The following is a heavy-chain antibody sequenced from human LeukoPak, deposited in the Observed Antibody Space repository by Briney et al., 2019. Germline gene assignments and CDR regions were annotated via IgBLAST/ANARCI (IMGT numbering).Heavy chain of an antibody. D-gene: IGHD6-13*01. CDR2: IYHGGST. J-gene: IGHJ4*02. CDR3: ARVDGIAAAVRSFDY. V-gene: IGHV4-38-2*02. Sequence: PSETLSLTCTVSGYSISSGYYWGWIRQPPGKGLEWIGSIYHGGSTYYNPSLESRVTISVDTSKNQFSLKLCSVTAADTAVYYCARVDGIAAAVRSFDYWGQGTLVTVSS. CDR1: GYSISSGYY.